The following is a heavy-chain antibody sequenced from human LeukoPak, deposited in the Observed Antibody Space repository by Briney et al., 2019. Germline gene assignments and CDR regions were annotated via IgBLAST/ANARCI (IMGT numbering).Heavy chain of an antibody. D-gene: IGHD5-12*01. V-gene: IGHV3-30*18. CDR2: ISYDGSNK. CDR3: AKGSNRGVATIDY. Sequence: GGSLRLSCAASGFTFSSYGMHWVRQAPGKGLDWVAVISYDGSNKYYADSVKGRFTISRVNSKNTLFLQMNSLRAEDTAVYYCAKGSNRGVATIDYWGQGTLVTVSS. CDR1: GFTFSSYG. J-gene: IGHJ4*02.